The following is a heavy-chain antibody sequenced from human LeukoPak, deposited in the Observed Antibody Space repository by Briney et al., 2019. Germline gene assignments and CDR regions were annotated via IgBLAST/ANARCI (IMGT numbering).Heavy chain of an antibody. V-gene: IGHV1-3*01. CDR2: INAGNGNT. Sequence: VSVKVSCKASGYTFTSYAMHWVRQAPGQRLEWMGWINAGNGNTKYSQKFQGRVTITRDTSASTAYMELSSLRSEDTAVYYCARRFGSSGPSGFDIWGQGTMVTVSS. D-gene: IGHD3-22*01. J-gene: IGHJ3*02. CDR3: ARRFGSSGPSGFDI. CDR1: GYTFTSYA.